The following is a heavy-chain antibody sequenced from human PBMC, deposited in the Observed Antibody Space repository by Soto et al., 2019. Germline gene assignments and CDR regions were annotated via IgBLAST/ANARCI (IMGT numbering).Heavy chain of an antibody. D-gene: IGHD6-13*01. Sequence: QVQLVQSGAEVNTPGASVKVSCKASGYTFTSYDINWVRQATGQRLEWMGWMNTNSGNTGYAQKFQGRVTMTRHTSLSTAYMELSSLRSEDTAVYYCARGRRQQLARNWFDPWCQGTLVPVSS. CDR2: MNTNSGNT. CDR3: ARGRRQQLARNWFDP. J-gene: IGHJ5*02. V-gene: IGHV1-8*01. CDR1: GYTFTSYD.